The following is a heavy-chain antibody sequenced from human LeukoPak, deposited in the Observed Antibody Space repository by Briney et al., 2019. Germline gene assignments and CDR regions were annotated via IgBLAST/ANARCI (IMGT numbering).Heavy chain of an antibody. CDR3: ASDSYYDSTVGFDY. D-gene: IGHD3-22*01. Sequence: GGSLRLSCAASGFTFSSYWMHWVRQAPGKGLVWVSRIDSDVSNTNYADSVKGRFTTSRDNAKNTVYLQMNSLRAEDTAIYYCASDSYYDSTVGFDYWGQGTLVTVSS. CDR2: IDSDVSNT. V-gene: IGHV3-74*01. CDR1: GFTFSSYW. J-gene: IGHJ4*02.